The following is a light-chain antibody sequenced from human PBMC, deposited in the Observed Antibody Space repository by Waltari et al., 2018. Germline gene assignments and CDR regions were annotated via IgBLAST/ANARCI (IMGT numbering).Light chain of an antibody. V-gene: IGKV4-1*01. CDR3: QQYYGTPLT. J-gene: IGKJ4*01. Sequence: DIVMTQSPDSLAVSLGERATINCRSSQSILYSSNNRNYLAWYQQKPGQPPKLIIYWAATRESGVPDRVSGSGSGTDFTLTISSLQAEDVAVYYCQQYYGTPLTFGGGTKVEIK. CDR2: WAA. CDR1: QSILYSSNNRNY.